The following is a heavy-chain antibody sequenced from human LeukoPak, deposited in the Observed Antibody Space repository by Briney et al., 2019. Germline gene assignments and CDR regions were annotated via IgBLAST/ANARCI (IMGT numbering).Heavy chain of an antibody. CDR2: INAYNGDT. V-gene: IGHV1-18*01. J-gene: IGHJ4*02. CDR3: GRSSSGWSVDY. D-gene: IGHD6-19*01. CDR1: GYTFNVYG. Sequence: ASVKVSCKASGYTFNVYGISWVRQAPGKGLEWMGWINAYNGDTKYAQKLQGRVTLTTDTSTSTAYMELRSLTSDDAAVYYCGRSSSGWSVDYWGQGALVTVSS.